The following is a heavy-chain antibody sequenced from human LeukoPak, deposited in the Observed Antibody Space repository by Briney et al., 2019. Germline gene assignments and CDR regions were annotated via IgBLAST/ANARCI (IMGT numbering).Heavy chain of an antibody. J-gene: IGHJ4*02. CDR3: ARDPYSSSWYDY. Sequence: GGSLRLSCAASGFTFSSSWVHWVRQAPGKGLVWVSRINPDGSGTDYADSVKGRFTISRDNAKNSLYLQLNSLRAEDTAVYYCARDPYSSSWYDYWGQGTLVTVSS. D-gene: IGHD6-13*01. CDR1: GFTFSSSW. V-gene: IGHV3-74*01. CDR2: INPDGSGT.